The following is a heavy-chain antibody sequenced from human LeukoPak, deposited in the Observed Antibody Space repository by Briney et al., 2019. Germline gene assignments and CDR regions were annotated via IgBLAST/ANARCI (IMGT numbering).Heavy chain of an antibody. Sequence: SVTVSCKVSGYTLTELSMHWVRQAPGKGREWMGGVNPEDGETIYAQKFQGRVTMTEDTSTATAYMRLSSLRSEDTAVYYCPTDIVVVPAAKNVDIVATITSDYWGQGTLVTVSS. CDR1: GYTLTELS. CDR2: VNPEDGET. CDR3: PTDIVVVPAAKNVDIVATITSDY. D-gene: IGHD2-2*01. J-gene: IGHJ4*02. V-gene: IGHV1-24*01.